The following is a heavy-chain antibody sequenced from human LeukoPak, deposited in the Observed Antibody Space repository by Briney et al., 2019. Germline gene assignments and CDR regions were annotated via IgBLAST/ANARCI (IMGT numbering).Heavy chain of an antibody. CDR2: ITAAYNT. Sequence: GGSLRLSCEASGFSFSTLSLIWVRQAPGMGLEWFSHITAAYNTYYADSVKGRFTISRDNAKNSVYLQMNSLRVEDTATYYCLGGRMYWGQGALVTVSS. V-gene: IGHV3-48*01. J-gene: IGHJ4*02. D-gene: IGHD2/OR15-2a*01. CDR1: GFSFSTLS. CDR3: LGGRMY.